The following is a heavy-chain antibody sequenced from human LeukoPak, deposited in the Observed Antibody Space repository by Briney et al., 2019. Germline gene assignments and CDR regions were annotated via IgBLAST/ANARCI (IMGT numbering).Heavy chain of an antibody. V-gene: IGHV4-34*01. Sequence: PSETLSLTCAVYGGSFSGYYWSWIRQPPGKGLEWIGEINHSGSTNYNPSLKSRVTISVDTSKNQFSLKLSSVTAADTAVYYCARRRYSYGSKLFDYWGQGTLVTVSS. CDR1: GGSFSGYY. CDR2: INHSGST. CDR3: ARRRYSYGSKLFDY. J-gene: IGHJ4*02. D-gene: IGHD5-18*01.